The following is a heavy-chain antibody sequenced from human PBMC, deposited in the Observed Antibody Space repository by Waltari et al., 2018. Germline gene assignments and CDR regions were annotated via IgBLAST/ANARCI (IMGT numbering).Heavy chain of an antibody. CDR2: IYYSGST. Sequence: QLQLQESGPGLVKPSETLSLTCTVSGGSISSSSYYWGWIRQPPGKGLEWIGGIYYSGSTYYNPSLKSRVTISVDTSKNQFSLKLSSVTAADTAVYYCARHSKDDYSNYWFDPWGQGTLVTVSS. CDR3: ARHSKDDYSNYWFDP. V-gene: IGHV4-39*01. J-gene: IGHJ5*02. D-gene: IGHD4-4*01. CDR1: GGSISSSSYY.